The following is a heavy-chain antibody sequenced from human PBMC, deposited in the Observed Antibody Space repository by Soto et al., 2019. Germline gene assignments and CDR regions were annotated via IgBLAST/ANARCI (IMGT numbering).Heavy chain of an antibody. CDR1: GFTFSSYS. V-gene: IGHV3-21*01. CDR3: ARAFGYSYGYWNY. J-gene: IGHJ4*02. Sequence: SGGSLRLSCAASGFTFSSYSMNWVRQAPGKGLEWVSSISSSSSYIYYADSVKGRFTISRDNAKNSLYLQMNSLRAEDTAVYYCARAFGYSYGYWNYWGQGTLVTVSS. D-gene: IGHD5-18*01. CDR2: ISSSSSYI.